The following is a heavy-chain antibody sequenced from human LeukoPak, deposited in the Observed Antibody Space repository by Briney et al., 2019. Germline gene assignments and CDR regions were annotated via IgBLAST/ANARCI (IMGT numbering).Heavy chain of an antibody. V-gene: IGHV1-46*01. Sequence: GASVKVSCKASGYTFTSYYMHWVRQAPGQGLEWMGIINPTTGDTTYAQKFQGRLTMTRDVSTSTVYMELSSLTSEDTAVFYCARYGFSTVWQGGWHAFDIWGQGTVVTVSS. CDR3: ARYGFSTVWQGGWHAFDI. CDR2: INPTTGDT. D-gene: IGHD6-13*01. CDR1: GYTFTSYY. J-gene: IGHJ3*02.